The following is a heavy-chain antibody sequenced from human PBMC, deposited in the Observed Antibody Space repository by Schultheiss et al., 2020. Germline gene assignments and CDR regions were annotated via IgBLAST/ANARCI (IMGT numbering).Heavy chain of an antibody. V-gene: IGHV3-23*01. CDR1: GFTFSSYA. Sequence: GGSLRLSCAASGFTFSSYAMSWVRQAPGKGLEWVSAISGSGGSTYYADSVKGRFTISRDNSKNTLYLQMNSLRAEDTAVYYCAKDSDSGSRLLGAFDIWGQGTMVT. CDR2: ISGSGGST. CDR3: AKDSDSGSRLLGAFDI. J-gene: IGHJ3*02. D-gene: IGHD1-26*01.